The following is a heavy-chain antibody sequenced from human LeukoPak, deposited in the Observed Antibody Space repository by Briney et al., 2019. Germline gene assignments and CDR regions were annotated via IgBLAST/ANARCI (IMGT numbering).Heavy chain of an antibody. Sequence: GASVKVSCKASGGTFSSYAISWVRQAPGQGLECMGGIIPIFGTANYAQKFQGRVTITADESTSTAYMELSSLRSEDTAVYYCARAQENIGYYYYYMDVWGKGTTVTVSS. V-gene: IGHV1-69*13. CDR1: GGTFSSYA. CDR3: ARAQENIGYYYYYMDV. J-gene: IGHJ6*03. CDR2: IIPIFGTA. D-gene: IGHD2/OR15-2a*01.